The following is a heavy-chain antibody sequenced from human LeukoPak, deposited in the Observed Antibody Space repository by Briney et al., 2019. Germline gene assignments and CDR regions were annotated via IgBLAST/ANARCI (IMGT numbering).Heavy chain of an antibody. J-gene: IGHJ4*02. CDR1: GFTFSSYS. V-gene: IGHV3-21*04. CDR3: AKDHLDFDY. Sequence: PGGSLSLSCAASGFTFSSYSMNWVRQAPGKGLEWVSSISSSSSYIYYADSVKGRFTISRDNSKNTLYLQMNSLRAEDTAVYYCAKDHLDFDYWGQGTLVTVSS. CDR2: ISSSSSYI.